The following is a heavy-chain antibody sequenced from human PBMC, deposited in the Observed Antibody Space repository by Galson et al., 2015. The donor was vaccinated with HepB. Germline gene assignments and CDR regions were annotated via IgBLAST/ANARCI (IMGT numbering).Heavy chain of an antibody. V-gene: IGHV4-59*08. J-gene: IGHJ4*02. CDR2: IYYSGST. Sequence: LSLTCTVSGDSNFIYYWTWIRQPPGKGLEWIGYIYYSGSTNYNPSLKSRVTISADTSKNQFSLKLNSVTAADTAVYYCARAKEGRGYFDYWGQGTLVTVSS. CDR1: GDSNFIYY. CDR3: ARAKEGRGYFDY. D-gene: IGHD3-10*01.